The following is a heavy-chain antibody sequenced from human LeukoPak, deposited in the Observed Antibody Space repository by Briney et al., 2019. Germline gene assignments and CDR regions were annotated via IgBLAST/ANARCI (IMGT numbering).Heavy chain of an antibody. D-gene: IGHD2-2*01. V-gene: IGHV3-30*03. Sequence: GGSLRLSCAASGFTFSSYGMHWVRQAPGKGLEWVAVISYDGSNKYYADSVKGRFTISRDNSKNTLYLQMNSLRAEDTAVYYCXXXXXPYCSSTSCFYYFDYWGQGTLVTVSS. CDR2: ISYDGSNK. CDR1: GFTFSSYG. J-gene: IGHJ4*02. CDR3: XXXXXPYCSSTSCFYYFDY.